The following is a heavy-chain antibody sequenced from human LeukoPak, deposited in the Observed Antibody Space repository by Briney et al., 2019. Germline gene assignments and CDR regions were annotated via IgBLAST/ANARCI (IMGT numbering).Heavy chain of an antibody. CDR1: GDSISGYY. CDR2: IYYSGNT. D-gene: IGHD3-9*01. Sequence: KPSESLSLTCTVSGDSISGYYWTWIRQPPGKGLEWIGYIYYSGNTNYNPSLKNRVTISVDTSKNQFSLNLRSVTAADTAVYSCARGDWSHDYWGQGTLVTVST. J-gene: IGHJ4*02. V-gene: IGHV4-59*01. CDR3: ARGDWSHDY.